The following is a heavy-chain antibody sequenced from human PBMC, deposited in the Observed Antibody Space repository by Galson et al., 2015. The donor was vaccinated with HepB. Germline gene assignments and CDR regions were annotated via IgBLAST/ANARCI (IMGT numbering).Heavy chain of an antibody. D-gene: IGHD5-12*01. J-gene: IGHJ4*02. CDR1: GFTFNSYV. V-gene: IGHV3-23*01. CDR2: VAGSGGST. Sequence: SLRLSCAASGFTFNSYVMSWVRQAPGKGLEWVSVVAGSGGSTYYADSVKGRFTVSRDNSKNTLYLQMNSLRAEDTAVYYCAKVGGYGGYDFLDYWGQGTLVTVSS. CDR3: AKVGGYGGYDFLDY.